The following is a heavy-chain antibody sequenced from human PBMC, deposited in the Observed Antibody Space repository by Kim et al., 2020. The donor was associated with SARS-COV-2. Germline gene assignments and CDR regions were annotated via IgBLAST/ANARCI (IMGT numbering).Heavy chain of an antibody. CDR3: ARGILEWSYYYYYMDV. V-gene: IGHV4-4*07. CDR2: IYTSGST. Sequence: SETLSLTCTVSGGSISSYYWSWIRQPAGKGLEWIGRIYTSGSTNYNPSLKSRVTMSVDTSKNQFSLKLSSVTAADTAVYYCARGILEWSYYYYYMDVWGKGTTVTVSS. D-gene: IGHD3-3*01. J-gene: IGHJ6*03. CDR1: GGSISSYY.